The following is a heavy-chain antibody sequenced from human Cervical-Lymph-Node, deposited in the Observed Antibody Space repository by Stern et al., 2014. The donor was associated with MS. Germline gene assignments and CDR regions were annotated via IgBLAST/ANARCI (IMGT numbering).Heavy chain of an antibody. J-gene: IGHJ6*02. D-gene: IGHD5-18*01. CDR3: ARFLMEDTPMGYYYFALDV. CDR1: GVSISSTNW. CDR2: IHYGGST. V-gene: IGHV4-4*02. Sequence: QVQLQESGPGLVKPSGTLSLTCAVSGVSISSTNWWSWVRQPPGRGLEWIGEIHYGGSTNYNPSLKSRVTISVDRSRNQFSLKLTSVTAADTAVYYCARFLMEDTPMGYYYFALDVWGQGTTVTVS.